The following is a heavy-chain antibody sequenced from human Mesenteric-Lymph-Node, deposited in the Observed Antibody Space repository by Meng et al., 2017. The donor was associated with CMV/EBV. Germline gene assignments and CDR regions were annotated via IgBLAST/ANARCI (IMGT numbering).Heavy chain of an antibody. V-gene: IGHV4-34*01. D-gene: IGHD5-12*01. Sequence: GSLRLSCGVYGGSFSGYQWTWVRQAPGKGLEWIAEINDSGSTNYNPSLKSRVTMSIDTSKNQFSLKLSSVTAADTALYFCARVRVEIVGTIYYYFYGMDVWGQGTTVTVSS. CDR1: GGSFSGYQ. CDR3: ARVRVEIVGTIYYYFYGMDV. CDR2: INDSGST. J-gene: IGHJ6*02.